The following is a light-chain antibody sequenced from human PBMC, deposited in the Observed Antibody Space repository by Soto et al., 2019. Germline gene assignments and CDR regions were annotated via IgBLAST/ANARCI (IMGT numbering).Light chain of an antibody. V-gene: IGLV2-11*01. J-gene: IGLJ3*02. CDR1: SSDVGDSNY. CDR2: DVS. CDR3: SSHAGTYIFWV. Sequence: QSALTQPRSVSGSPGQSVTISCTGTSSDVGDSNYVSWYQQHPDRAPKLMIYDVSKRPSGVPVRFSGSKSGNTASLTISGLQAEDEADYYCSSHAGTYIFWVFGGGTKLTVL.